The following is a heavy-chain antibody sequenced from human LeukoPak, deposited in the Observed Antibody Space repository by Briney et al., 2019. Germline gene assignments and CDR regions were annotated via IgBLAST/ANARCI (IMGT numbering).Heavy chain of an antibody. V-gene: IGHV3-23*01. Sequence: PGGSLRLSCVVSGFPFSSYAMSWVRQAPGKGLEWVSGISGSGDDTYYAASVKGRFIVSRDNSKNTLSLQMNSLRAEDTAIYYCARDLSEKYCIDYWGQGTLVTVSS. CDR2: ISGSGDDT. J-gene: IGHJ4*02. CDR3: ARDLSEKYCIDY. D-gene: IGHD2-8*02. CDR1: GFPFSSYA.